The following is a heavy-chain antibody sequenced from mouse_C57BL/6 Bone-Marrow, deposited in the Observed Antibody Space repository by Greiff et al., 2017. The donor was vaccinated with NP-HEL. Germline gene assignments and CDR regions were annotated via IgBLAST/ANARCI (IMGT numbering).Heavy chain of an antibody. D-gene: IGHD2-3*01. CDR1: GYTFTSYW. CDR3: GRDGYYRVLWYIDD. Sequence: QVQLKQPGAELVKPGASVKMSCKASGYTFTSYWITWVKQRPGQGLEWIGDIYPGSGSTNYNEKFKSKATLTVDTSSSTAYMQLSSLTSEDSAVDYCGRDGYYRVLWYIDDWGTGTTVTVSS. CDR2: IYPGSGST. J-gene: IGHJ1*03. V-gene: IGHV1-55*01.